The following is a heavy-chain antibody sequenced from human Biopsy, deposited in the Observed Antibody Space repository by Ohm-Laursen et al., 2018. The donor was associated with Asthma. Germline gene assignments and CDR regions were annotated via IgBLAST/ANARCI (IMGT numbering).Heavy chain of an antibody. D-gene: IGHD2-2*01. J-gene: IGHJ4*02. Sequence: SETLSLTCAVYGGSFSSNYWSWIRQTPGKGLEWIGSMYYGETTYYSPSLKSRVTISEDTSKNQFSLILSSVTAADTAVYYCARHDHRWDTYADFWGQGTLVTVSS. CDR1: GGSFSSNY. CDR2: MYYGETT. CDR3: ARHDHRWDTYADF. V-gene: IGHV4-39*01.